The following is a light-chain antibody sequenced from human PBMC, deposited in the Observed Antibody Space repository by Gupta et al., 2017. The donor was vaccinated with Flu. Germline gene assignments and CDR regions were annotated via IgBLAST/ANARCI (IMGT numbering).Light chain of an antibody. CDR1: NIGSKS. CDR3: QVWDSSSNVL. CDR2: DDT. Sequence: SYVLTQPPSVSVAPGQTASITCGGDNIGSKSVHWYQQKTGQAPVLVVYDDTNRPSGIPERFSGSYSGNTATLTISRVEAGDEADYHCQVWDSSSNVLFGGGTKLAVL. V-gene: IGLV3-21*02. J-gene: IGLJ3*02.